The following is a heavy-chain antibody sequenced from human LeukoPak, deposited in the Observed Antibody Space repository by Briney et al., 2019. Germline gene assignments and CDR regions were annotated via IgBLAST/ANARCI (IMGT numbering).Heavy chain of an antibody. D-gene: IGHD2-21*02. CDR1: GFTFDDYA. Sequence: PGGSLRLSCAASGFTFDDYAMHWVRQAPGKGLEWASGISYNSDTIGYADSVKGRFTISRANAKNSLYLQMNSLRAEDTALYYCAKDYCGGDCYSGWYFDLWGRGTLITVSS. CDR3: AKDYCGGDCYSGWYFDL. CDR2: ISYNSDTI. V-gene: IGHV3-9*01. J-gene: IGHJ2*01.